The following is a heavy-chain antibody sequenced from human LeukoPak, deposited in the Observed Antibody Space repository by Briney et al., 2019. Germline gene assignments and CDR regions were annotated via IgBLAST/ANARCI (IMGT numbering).Heavy chain of an antibody. J-gene: IGHJ6*02. CDR3: ARGGYDFVYYYYGMDV. Sequence: ASVEVSCKASGYTFTGYYMHWVRQAPGQGLEWMGRINPNSGGTNYAQKFQGRVTMTRDTSISTAYMELSRLRSDDTAVYYCARGGYDFVYYYYGMDVWGQGTTVTVSS. CDR1: GYTFTGYY. V-gene: IGHV1-2*06. CDR2: INPNSGGT. D-gene: IGHD3-3*01.